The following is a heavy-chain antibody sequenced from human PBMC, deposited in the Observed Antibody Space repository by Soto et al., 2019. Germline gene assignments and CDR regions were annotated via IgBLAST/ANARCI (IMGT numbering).Heavy chain of an antibody. CDR1: GDTFTTNS. D-gene: IGHD2-8*01. CDR3: ARGPLYATTYFDY. J-gene: IGHJ4*02. Sequence: QVQLVQSGAEVKKPGSSVKVSCKASGDTFTTNSLNWVRQAPGQGLEWMGGIIPVVGTTKYAQKYKDRVTITGDKSTNTAYRELSSLRSDDTAVYYCARGPLYATTYFDYWGQGTPVPVSS. V-gene: IGHV1-69*06. CDR2: IIPVVGTT.